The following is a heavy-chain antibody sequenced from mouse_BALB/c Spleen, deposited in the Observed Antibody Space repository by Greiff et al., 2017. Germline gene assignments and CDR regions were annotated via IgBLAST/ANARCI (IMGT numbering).Heavy chain of an antibody. J-gene: IGHJ2*01. D-gene: IGHD1-1*01. CDR1: GYAFTNYW. CDR2: LYPGSGNT. Sequence: QVQLQQSGAELVRPGTSVKISCKASGYAFTNYWLGWVKQRPGHGLEWIGDLYPGSGNTYYNEKFKGKATLTADKSSSTAYMQLSSLTSEDSAVYFCARSRSYYYGSSSYYFDYWGQGTTLTVSS. V-gene: IGHV1-63*01. CDR3: ARSRSYYYGSSSYYFDY.